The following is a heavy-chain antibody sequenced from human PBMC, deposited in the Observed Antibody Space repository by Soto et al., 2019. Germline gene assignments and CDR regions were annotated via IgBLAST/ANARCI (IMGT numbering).Heavy chain of an antibody. Sequence: EVQLVESGGGLVQPGGSLRLSCAASGFTFSSFWMHWVRQAPGKGLVWVSHINNDGSDIVYADSVKGRFTMSRDNAKNTLFLRMNSLRPEDTAMYFCARGNVGPDFWGQGTLVTVSS. CDR2: INNDGSDI. CDR1: GFTFSSFW. J-gene: IGHJ4*02. CDR3: ARGNVGPDF. D-gene: IGHD3-10*01. V-gene: IGHV3-74*01.